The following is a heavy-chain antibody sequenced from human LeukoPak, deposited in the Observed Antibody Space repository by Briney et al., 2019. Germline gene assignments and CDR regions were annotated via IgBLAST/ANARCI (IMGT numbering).Heavy chain of an antibody. CDR1: GFTFSDYY. D-gene: IGHD5-18*01. CDR3: ARDFNTGDTAMVSPSGY. J-gene: IGHJ4*02. Sequence: GGSLRLSCAASGFTFSDYYMSWIRQAPGKGLEWVSYISRSGSTIYYADSVKGRFTISRDTAKNSLYLQMNSLRAEDTAVYYCARDFNTGDTAMVSPSGYWGQGTLVTVSS. V-gene: IGHV3-11*04. CDR2: ISRSGSTI.